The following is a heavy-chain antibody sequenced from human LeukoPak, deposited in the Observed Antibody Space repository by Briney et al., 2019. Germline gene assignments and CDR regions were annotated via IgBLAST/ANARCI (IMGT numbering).Heavy chain of an antibody. CDR1: GGSFSGYY. CDR2: INHSGST. Sequence: SEALSLTCAVYGGSFSGYYWSWIRQPPGKGLGWIGEINHSGSTNYNPSLKSRVTISVDTSKNQFSLKLSSVTAADTAVYYCARAGYCSSTSCYMSFDYWGQGTLVTVSS. CDR3: ARAGYCSSTSCYMSFDY. D-gene: IGHD2-2*02. V-gene: IGHV4-34*01. J-gene: IGHJ4*02.